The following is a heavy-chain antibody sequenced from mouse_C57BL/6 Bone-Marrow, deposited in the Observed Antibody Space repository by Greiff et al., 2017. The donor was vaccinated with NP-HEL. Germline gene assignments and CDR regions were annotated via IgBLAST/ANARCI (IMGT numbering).Heavy chain of an antibody. CDR2: ISSGGSYT. D-gene: IGHD1-1*01. J-gene: IGHJ1*03. CDR3: ARTSYYGSSYGYFDV. CDR1: GFTFSSYG. V-gene: IGHV5-6*01. Sequence: EVKLMESGGDLVKPGGSLKLSCAASGFTFSSYGMSWVRQTPDKRLEWVATISSGGSYTYYPDSVKGRFTISRDNAKNTLYLQMSSLKSEDTAMYYCARTSYYGSSYGYFDVWGTGTTVTVSS.